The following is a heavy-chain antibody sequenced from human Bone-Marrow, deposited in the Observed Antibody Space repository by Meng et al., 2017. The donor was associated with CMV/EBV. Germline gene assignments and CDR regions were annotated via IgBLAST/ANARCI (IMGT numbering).Heavy chain of an antibody. CDR3: ARAIKRTGDPPGGY. CDR2: INPNSGGT. Sequence: ASVKVSCKASGYTFASYGISWVRQAPGQGLEWMGWINPNSGGTNYAQKFQGRVTMTRDTSISTAYMELSRLRSDDTAVDYCARAIKRTGDPPGGYWGQGTLVTVSS. J-gene: IGHJ4*02. D-gene: IGHD7-27*01. V-gene: IGHV1-2*02. CDR1: GYTFASYG.